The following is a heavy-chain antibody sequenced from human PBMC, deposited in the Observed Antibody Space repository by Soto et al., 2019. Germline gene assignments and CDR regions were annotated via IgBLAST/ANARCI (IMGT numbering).Heavy chain of an antibody. D-gene: IGHD3-3*01. Sequence: QVQLVQSGAEVKKPGASVKVSCKASGYTFTSYYMHWVRQAPGQGLEWMGIINPSGGSTSYAQKFQGRVTMTRDTSTSTVYMKLSSLRSEDTAVYYCARDIILYDFWSGYTFDYWGQGTLVTVSS. CDR1: GYTFTSYY. J-gene: IGHJ4*02. CDR2: INPSGGST. V-gene: IGHV1-46*01. CDR3: ARDIILYDFWSGYTFDY.